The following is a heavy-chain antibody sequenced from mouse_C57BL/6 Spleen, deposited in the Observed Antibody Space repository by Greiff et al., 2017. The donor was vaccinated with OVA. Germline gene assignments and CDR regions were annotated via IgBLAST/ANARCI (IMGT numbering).Heavy chain of an antibody. D-gene: IGHD4-1*02. CDR2: IDPENGDT. V-gene: IGHV14-4*01. CDR3: TTHLNWDWFAY. CDR1: GFNIKDDY. J-gene: IGHJ3*01. Sequence: EVQLQQSGAELVRPGASVKLSCTASGFNIKDDYMHWVKQRPEQGLEWIGWIDPENGDTEYASKFQGKATITADTSSNTAYLQLSSLTSEDTAVYYCTTHLNWDWFAYWGQGTLVTVSA.